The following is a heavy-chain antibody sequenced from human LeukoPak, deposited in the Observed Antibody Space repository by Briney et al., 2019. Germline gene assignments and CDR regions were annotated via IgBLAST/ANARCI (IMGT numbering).Heavy chain of an antibody. Sequence: TPSETLSLTCAVYGGSFSSYYWSWIRQPPGKGLEWIGEINHSGSTNYNPSLKSRVTISVDTSKNQFSLKLSSVTAADTAVYYCARRVGATGGYYFDYWGQGTLVTVSS. J-gene: IGHJ4*02. D-gene: IGHD1-26*01. CDR2: INHSGST. CDR3: ARRVGATGGYYFDY. CDR1: GGSFSSYY. V-gene: IGHV4-34*01.